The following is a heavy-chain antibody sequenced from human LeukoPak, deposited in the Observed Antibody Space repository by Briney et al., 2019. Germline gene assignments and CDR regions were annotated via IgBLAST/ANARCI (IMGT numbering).Heavy chain of an antibody. CDR1: GFTFSNFW. D-gene: IGHD3-10*01. CDR2: IKQDGSEK. CDR3: ARDFALGFGEYFDY. V-gene: IGHV3-7*01. Sequence: GGSLRLSCAASGFTFSNFWMSWVRQAPGKGLEWVANIKQDGSEKYYVDSVKGRFTISRDNAKKSLYLQMNSLRAEDTAVYYCARDFALGFGEYFDYWGQGTLVTVSS. J-gene: IGHJ4*02.